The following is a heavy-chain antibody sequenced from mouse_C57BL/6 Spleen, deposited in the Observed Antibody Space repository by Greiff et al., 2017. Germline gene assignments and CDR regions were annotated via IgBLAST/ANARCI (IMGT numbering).Heavy chain of an antibody. CDR2: INPSTGGT. Sequence: VQLQQSGPELVKPGASVKISCKASGYSFTGYYMNWVKQSPEKSLEWIGEINPSTGGTTYNQKLKAKATLTLDKSSSTAYMQLKSLTSEDSAVYYCARGIYYGNPWFAYWGQGTLVTVSA. D-gene: IGHD2-1*01. V-gene: IGHV1-42*01. CDR3: ARGIYYGNPWFAY. CDR1: GYSFTGYY. J-gene: IGHJ3*01.